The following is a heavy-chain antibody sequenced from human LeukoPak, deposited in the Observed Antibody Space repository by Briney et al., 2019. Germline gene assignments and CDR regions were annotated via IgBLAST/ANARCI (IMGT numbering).Heavy chain of an antibody. Sequence: GESLKISCKGSGYSFTSYWIGWVRQMPGKGLEWMGIIYPGDSDTRYSPSFRGQVTISADKSINTAYLQWSSLKASDTAMYYCARPDDYGGTPAAFDIWGQGTMVTVSS. V-gene: IGHV5-51*01. CDR2: IYPGDSDT. CDR3: ARPDDYGGTPAAFDI. J-gene: IGHJ3*02. CDR1: GYSFTSYW. D-gene: IGHD4-23*01.